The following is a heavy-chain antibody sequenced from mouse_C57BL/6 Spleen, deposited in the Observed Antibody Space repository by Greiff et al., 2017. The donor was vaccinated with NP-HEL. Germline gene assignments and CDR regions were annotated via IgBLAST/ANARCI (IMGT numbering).Heavy chain of an antibody. CDR2: IRSKCNNYAT. D-gene: IGHD6-5*01. J-gene: IGHJ3*01. Sequence: EVQGVESGGGLVQPKGSLKLSCAASGFSFNTYAMNWVRQAPGKGLEWVARIRSKCNNYATYYADSVKDRFTISRDDSESMLYLQMNNLKTEDTAMYYCSLRAWFAYWGQGTLVTVSA. V-gene: IGHV10-1*01. CDR3: SLRAWFAY. CDR1: GFSFNTYA.